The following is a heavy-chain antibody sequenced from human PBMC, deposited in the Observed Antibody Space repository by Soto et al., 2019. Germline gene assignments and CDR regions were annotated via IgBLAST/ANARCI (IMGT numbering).Heavy chain of an antibody. Sequence: PSETLSLTCTISGGSISTYYWSWIRQPPGKGLEWIGYIYYSGSTNYNPSLKSRVPISLDTSKNQFSLKLSSVTAADTAVYYCALTDYSNDGWFDYWGQGTLVTVSS. CDR1: GGSISTYY. J-gene: IGHJ5*01. V-gene: IGHV4-59*01. CDR3: ALTDYSNDGWFDY. CDR2: IYYSGST. D-gene: IGHD4-4*01.